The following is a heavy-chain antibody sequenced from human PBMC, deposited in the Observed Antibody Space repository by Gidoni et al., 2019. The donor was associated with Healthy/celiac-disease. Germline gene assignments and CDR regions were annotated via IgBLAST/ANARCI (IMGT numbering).Heavy chain of an antibody. J-gene: IGHJ4*02. Sequence: QVQLVQSGSELKKPGASVKVSCKASAYTFTSYAMNWVRQAPGQGLEWMGWINTNTGNPTYAQGFTGRFVFSLDTSVSTAYLQICSLKAEDTAVYYCARVANALYYYDSSGYYSDYWGQGTLVTVSS. V-gene: IGHV7-4-1*01. CDR2: INTNTGNP. CDR3: ARVANALYYYDSSGYYSDY. CDR1: AYTFTSYA. D-gene: IGHD3-22*01.